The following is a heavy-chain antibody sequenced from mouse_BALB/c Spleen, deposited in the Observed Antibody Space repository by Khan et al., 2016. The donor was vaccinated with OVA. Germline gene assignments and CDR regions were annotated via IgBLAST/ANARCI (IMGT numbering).Heavy chain of an antibody. CDR3: ARSNYGTFAY. Sequence: EVELVESGGGLVKPGGSLKLSCAASGFTFSSFSMSWVRQTPAKRLEWVATISSGGDNTFYSDSVKGRFTISRDNAKNNLSLQMSSLRSEDTALYYCARSNYGTFAYWGQGTLVTVSA. D-gene: IGHD2-1*01. CDR2: ISSGGDNT. J-gene: IGHJ3*01. CDR1: GFTFSSFS. V-gene: IGHV5-9*03.